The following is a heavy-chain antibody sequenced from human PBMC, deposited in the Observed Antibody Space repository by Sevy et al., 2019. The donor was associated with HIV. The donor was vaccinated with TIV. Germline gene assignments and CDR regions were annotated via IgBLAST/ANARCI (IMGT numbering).Heavy chain of an antibody. CDR1: GFTFSNFA. Sequence: GGSLRLSCAASGFTFSNFAMGWVRQAPGNGLDWISVISGSGDYKYYADSVKGRFTISRDNSKNTLSLQMNGLRAEDTAIFYCAKKMGGGSGMAFLVDSSGQGTLVTVSS. V-gene: IGHV3-23*01. J-gene: IGHJ4*02. CDR3: AKKMGGGSGMAFLVDS. D-gene: IGHD5-18*01. CDR2: ISGSGDYK.